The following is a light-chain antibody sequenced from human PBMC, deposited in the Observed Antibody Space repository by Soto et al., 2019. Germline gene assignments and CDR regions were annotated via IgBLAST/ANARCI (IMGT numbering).Light chain of an antibody. Sequence: EIVLTQSPATLSLSPGERATLSCGASQSVSSYLAWYQQKPGQAPRLLIYDASNRATGIPARFSGSGSGTDFTLTISRLEPEDFAVYYCQQYGSSPPPFGQGTKVDI. CDR1: QSVSSY. J-gene: IGKJ1*01. V-gene: IGKV3D-20*01. CDR3: QQYGSSPPP. CDR2: DAS.